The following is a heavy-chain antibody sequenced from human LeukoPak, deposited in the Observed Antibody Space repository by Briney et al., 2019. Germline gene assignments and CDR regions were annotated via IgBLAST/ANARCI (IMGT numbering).Heavy chain of an antibody. V-gene: IGHV3-21*06. CDR2: ISSSSTYI. J-gene: IGHJ4*02. CDR1: GFTFSSYS. CDR3: ASLYCSGGSCYYFDY. D-gene: IGHD2-15*01. Sequence: SGGSLRLSCAASGFTFSSYSMNWVRQAPGKGLEWLSSISSSSTYIYYADSVKGRFTISRDNAKNSLYLQMNSLRAEDTAVYYCASLYCSGGSCYYFDYWGQGTLVTVSS.